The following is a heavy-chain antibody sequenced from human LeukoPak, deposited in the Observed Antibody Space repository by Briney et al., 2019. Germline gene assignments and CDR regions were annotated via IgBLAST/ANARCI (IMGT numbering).Heavy chain of an antibody. J-gene: IGHJ5*02. CDR3: ARDLVAAAGTGS. Sequence: GGSLRLSCAASGLSFSRSSINWVRQAPGKGLEWVSYISFTSGTIYYADSVKGRFTISRDNAKNSLYLQMNSLRAEDTAVYYCARDLVAAAGTGSWGQGTLVTVSS. CDR2: ISFTSGTI. CDR1: GLSFSRSS. V-gene: IGHV3-48*04. D-gene: IGHD6-13*01.